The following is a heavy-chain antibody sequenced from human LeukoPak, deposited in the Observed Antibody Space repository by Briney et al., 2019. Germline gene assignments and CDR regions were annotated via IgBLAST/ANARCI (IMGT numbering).Heavy chain of an antibody. J-gene: IGHJ4*02. CDR3: ARGSEQLAPFDY. V-gene: IGHV3-21*01. CDR2: ISSSSSYI. CDR1: GFTFSSYS. D-gene: IGHD6-13*01. Sequence: EGSLRLSCAASGFTFSSYSMNWVRQAPGKGLEWVSSISSSSSYIYYADSVKGRFTISRDNAKNSLYLQMNSLRAEDTAVYYCARGSEQLAPFDYWGQGTLVTVSS.